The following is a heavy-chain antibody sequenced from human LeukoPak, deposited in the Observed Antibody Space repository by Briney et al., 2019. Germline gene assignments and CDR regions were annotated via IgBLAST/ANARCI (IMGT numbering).Heavy chain of an antibody. Sequence: ASVKVSCKASGYTFTNYDINWVRQATGQGLEWMGWMHPSNGDTGYAQKFQGRVTMTRNTSTTTAYMELSSLRSDDTAVYYCARRVRGVVIFSRAQGSFDLWGQGTLVTVSS. D-gene: IGHD3-10*01. J-gene: IGHJ3*01. CDR1: GYTFTNYD. CDR2: MHPSNGDT. CDR3: ARRVRGVVIFSRAQGSFDL. V-gene: IGHV1-8*01.